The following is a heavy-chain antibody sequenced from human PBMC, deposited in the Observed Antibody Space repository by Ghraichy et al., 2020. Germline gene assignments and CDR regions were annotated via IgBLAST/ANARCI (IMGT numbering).Heavy chain of an antibody. D-gene: IGHD2-2*01. V-gene: IGHV3-48*02. CDR3: ASRYCSSTSCHYMDV. Sequence: GSLRLSCAASGFNFSTYGMNWVRQAPGKGLEWISHISSRSDTFYADSVKGRFTISRDNAKDSLYLQMNSLRDEDTAVYYCASRYCSSTSCHYMDVWGKGAPVTVSS. CDR1: GFNFSTYG. CDR2: ISSRSDT. J-gene: IGHJ6*03.